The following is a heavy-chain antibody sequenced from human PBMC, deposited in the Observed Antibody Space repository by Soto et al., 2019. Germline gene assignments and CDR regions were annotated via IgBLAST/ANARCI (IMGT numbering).Heavy chain of an antibody. V-gene: IGHV1-18*01. CDR3: ARDGVAIGYCSGGSCYYYYGMDV. CDR1: GYTFTSYG. CDR2: ISAYNGNT. J-gene: IGHJ6*02. D-gene: IGHD2-15*01. Sequence: GASVKVSCKASGYTFTSYGISWVRQAPGQGLEWMGWISAYNGNTNYAQKLQGRVTMTTDTSTSTAYMELRSLRSDDTAVYYCARDGVAIGYCSGGSCYYYYGMDVWGQGTTVTVSS.